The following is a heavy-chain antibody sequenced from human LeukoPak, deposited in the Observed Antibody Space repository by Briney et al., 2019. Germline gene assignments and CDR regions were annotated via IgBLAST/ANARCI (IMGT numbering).Heavy chain of an antibody. CDR1: GYIFTDYY. CDR3: ARTVHADTGGYGQFAT. V-gene: IGHV1-2*02. D-gene: IGHD5-18*01. J-gene: IGHJ5*02. CDR2: ISPKSGGT. Sequence: ASVKVSCKTSGYIFTDYYLHWVRQAPGQGPEWMGYISPKSGGTDRAQKFLGRVTMSTDTSINTAYMDLGTLRSDDTAVYFCARTVHADTGGYGQFATWGQGTQVTVPS.